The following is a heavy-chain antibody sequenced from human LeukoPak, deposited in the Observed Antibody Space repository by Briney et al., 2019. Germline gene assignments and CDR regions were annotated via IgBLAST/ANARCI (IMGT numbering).Heavy chain of an antibody. D-gene: IGHD3-22*01. Sequence: SETLSLTCTVSGGSISSYYWSWIRQPPGKGLEWIGYIYYSGSTNYNPSLKSRVTISVDTSKNQFSLKLSSVTAADTAVYYCASYDSSGYGLGYWGQGTLVTVSS. J-gene: IGHJ4*02. CDR3: ASYDSSGYGLGY. CDR1: GGSISSYY. V-gene: IGHV4-59*12. CDR2: IYYSGST.